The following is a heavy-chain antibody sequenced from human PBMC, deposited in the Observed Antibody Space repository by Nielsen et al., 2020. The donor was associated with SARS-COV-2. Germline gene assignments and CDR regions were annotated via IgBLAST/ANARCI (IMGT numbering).Heavy chain of an antibody. CDR3: ARELRYSGSYFDP. CDR2: FDPEDGET. J-gene: IGHJ5*02. CDR1: GYTLTELS. D-gene: IGHD1-26*01. V-gene: IGHV1-24*01. Sequence: ASVKVSCKVSGYTLTELSMHWVRQAPGKGLEWVGGFDPEDGETIYAQKFQGRVTMTEDTSTDTAYMELRSLRSDDTAVYYCARELRYSGSYFDPWGQGTLVTVSS.